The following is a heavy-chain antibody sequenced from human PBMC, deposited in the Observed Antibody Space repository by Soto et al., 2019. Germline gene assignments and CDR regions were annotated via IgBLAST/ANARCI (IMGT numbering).Heavy chain of an antibody. D-gene: IGHD4-17*01. CDR3: ARPLFTVTTDIGYYYGMDV. V-gene: IGHV1-69*13. J-gene: IGHJ6*02. CDR1: GGTFGSCA. Sequence: ASVEVSCKASGGTFGSCAISWVRQAPGQGLEWMGGIIPIFGTANYAQKFQGRVTITADESTSTAYMELSSLRSEDTAVYYCARPLFTVTTDIGYYYGMDVWGQGTTVTVSS. CDR2: IIPIFGTA.